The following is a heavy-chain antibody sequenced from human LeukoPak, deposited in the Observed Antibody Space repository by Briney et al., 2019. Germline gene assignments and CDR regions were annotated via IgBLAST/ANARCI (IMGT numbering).Heavy chain of an antibody. J-gene: IGHJ3*02. D-gene: IGHD3-10*01. V-gene: IGHV3-23*01. Sequence: GGSLRLSCAASGFTFSSYAMSWVRQAPGKGLEWVSIISGSGFNTYYADSVKGRFTISRDNSKNTLYLQMNSLRAEDTAVYYCARGGGFGFDAFDIWGQGTMVTVSS. CDR2: ISGSGFNT. CDR1: GFTFSSYA. CDR3: ARGGGFGFDAFDI.